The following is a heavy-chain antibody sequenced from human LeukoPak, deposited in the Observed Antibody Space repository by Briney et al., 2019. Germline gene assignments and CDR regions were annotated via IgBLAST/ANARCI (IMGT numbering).Heavy chain of an antibody. V-gene: IGHV3-7*01. CDR1: GFNFRSYG. Sequence: GGSLRLSCAASGFNFRSYGMSWVRQAPGKGLEWEANIKQDGSEKYYVDSVKGRFTISRDNAKNSLYLQMNSLRAEDTAVYYCARHHYCGGDCWDVAFDIWGQGTMVTVSS. D-gene: IGHD2-21*02. CDR2: IKQDGSEK. CDR3: ARHHYCGGDCWDVAFDI. J-gene: IGHJ3*02.